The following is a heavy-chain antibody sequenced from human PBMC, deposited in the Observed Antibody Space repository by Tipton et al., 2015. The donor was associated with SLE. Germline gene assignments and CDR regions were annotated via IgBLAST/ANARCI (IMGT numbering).Heavy chain of an antibody. CDR1: GFTFSSYD. Sequence: SLRLSCAASGFTFSSYDMHWVRQAPGKGLEWVAFIRHDGSNQYYGDSVKGRFTISRDNSRKTLNLQMNSLRPDDTAVYYCAREHSSGWTYYFDYWGQGTLVTVSS. J-gene: IGHJ4*02. V-gene: IGHV3-30*02. CDR3: AREHSSGWTYYFDY. D-gene: IGHD6-19*01. CDR2: IRHDGSNQ.